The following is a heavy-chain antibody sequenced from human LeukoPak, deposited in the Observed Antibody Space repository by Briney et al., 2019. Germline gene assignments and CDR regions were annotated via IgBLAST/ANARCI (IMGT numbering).Heavy chain of an antibody. J-gene: IGHJ2*01. CDR1: GYTFTSYD. Sequence: GASVKVSCKASGYTFTSYDINWVRQAPGQGLEWMGGIIPIFGSANYAQKFQGRVTITADESTSTAYVELSSLTSEDTAVYYCAREPLNSAYSSNYWYFDLWGRGTLVTVSS. D-gene: IGHD3-22*01. V-gene: IGHV1-69*13. CDR2: IIPIFGSA. CDR3: AREPLNSAYSSNYWYFDL.